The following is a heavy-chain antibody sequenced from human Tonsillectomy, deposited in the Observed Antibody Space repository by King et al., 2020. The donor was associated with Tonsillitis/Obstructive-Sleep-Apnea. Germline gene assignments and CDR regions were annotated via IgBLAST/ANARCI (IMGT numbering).Heavy chain of an antibody. V-gene: IGHV3-9*01. CDR3: AKDLLGNYYYMDV. CDR1: EFTFEDYT. Sequence: VQLVESGGGLVQPGRSLRLSCAASEFTFEDYTMHWVRQAPGKGLEWVSGISWNSDRIGYADSVKGRFTISRDNAKNSLYLQMNSLRAEDTALYYCAKDLLGNYYYMDVWGKGTTVTVSS. CDR2: ISWNSDRI. J-gene: IGHJ6*03. D-gene: IGHD3-16*01.